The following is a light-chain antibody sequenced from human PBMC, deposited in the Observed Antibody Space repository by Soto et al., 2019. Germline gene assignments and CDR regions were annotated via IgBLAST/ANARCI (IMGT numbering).Light chain of an antibody. V-gene: IGKV3-15*01. CDR3: QQYNSWPPWT. J-gene: IGKJ1*01. Sequence: EIVMTQSPATLSVSPGERVTLSCRASQSVSSSLAWYQQKPGQAPRLLIYGASTRATGIPDTFSGSGSGTEFTLTISSLQSEDSAVYYCQQYNSWPPWTFGQGTKVEIK. CDR1: QSVSSS. CDR2: GAS.